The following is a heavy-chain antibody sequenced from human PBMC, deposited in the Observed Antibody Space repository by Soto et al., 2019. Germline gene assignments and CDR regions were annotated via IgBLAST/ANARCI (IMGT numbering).Heavy chain of an antibody. J-gene: IGHJ4*02. V-gene: IGHV1-2*02. CDR2: INPNSGGT. CDR3: ANHVGVPAAPNGY. CDR1: GYTFTGYY. Sequence: GASVKVSCKASGYTFTGYYMHWVLQAPGQGLEWMGWINPNSGGTNYAQKFQGRVTMTRDTSISTAYMELSRLRSDDTAVYYCANHVGVPAAPNGYWGQGTLVTVSS. D-gene: IGHD2-2*01.